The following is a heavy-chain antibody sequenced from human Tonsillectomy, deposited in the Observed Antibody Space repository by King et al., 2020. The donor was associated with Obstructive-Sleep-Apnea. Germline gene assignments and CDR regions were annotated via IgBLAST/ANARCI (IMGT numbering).Heavy chain of an antibody. CDR2: IGTSSYSL. CDR1: GFTFTSYN. Sequence: VQLVESGGGLVQLGGSLRLSCATSGFTFTSYNMNLVPQAPGKGLEWGSYIGTSSYSLYYAESLKGRFTSSRDNAKNSLYLHMNSLRAEDTAVYYCARGLDYWGQGTLVTVSS. J-gene: IGHJ4*02. CDR3: ARGLDY. V-gene: IGHV3-48*04.